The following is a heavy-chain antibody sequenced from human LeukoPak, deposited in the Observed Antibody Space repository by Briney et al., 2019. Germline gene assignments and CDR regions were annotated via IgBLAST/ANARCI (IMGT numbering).Heavy chain of an antibody. CDR3: ARGGGIAVAGLPFDY. D-gene: IGHD6-19*01. CDR2: IYYSGCT. CDR1: GGSISSSSYY. J-gene: IGHJ4*02. Sequence: SETLSLTCTVSGGSISSSSYYWGWIRQPPGKGLEWIGSIYYSGCTYYNPSLKSRVTISVDTSKNQFSLKLSSVTAADTAVYYCARGGGIAVAGLPFDYWGQGTLVTVSS. V-gene: IGHV4-39*01.